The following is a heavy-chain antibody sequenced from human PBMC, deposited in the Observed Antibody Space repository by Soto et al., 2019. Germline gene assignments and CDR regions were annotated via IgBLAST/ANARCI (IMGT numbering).Heavy chain of an antibody. CDR1: GYTFTSYG. V-gene: IGHV1-18*01. CDR2: ISAYNGNT. Sequence: ASVKVSCKASGYTFTSYGISWVRQAPGQGLEWMGWISAYNGNTNYAQKLQGRVTMTTDTSTSTAYMELRSLRSDDTAVYYCARGDYDSSGYYYDTPAEYFQHWGQGTLVTVSS. J-gene: IGHJ1*01. CDR3: ARGDYDSSGYYYDTPAEYFQH. D-gene: IGHD3-22*01.